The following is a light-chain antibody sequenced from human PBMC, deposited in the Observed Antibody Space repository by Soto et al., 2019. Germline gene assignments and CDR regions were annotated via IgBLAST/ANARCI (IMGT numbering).Light chain of an antibody. J-gene: IGLJ2*01. V-gene: IGLV1-40*01. CDR2: GNS. CDR3: QSYDSSLTGPVV. Sequence: QAVVTQPPSVSGAPGQRVTISCTGSSSNIGAGYDVHWCQQLPGTAPKLLIYGNSNRPSGVPDRFSGSKSGTSASLAITGLQAEDEADYYCQSYDSSLTGPVVFGGGTKLTVL. CDR1: SSNIGAGYD.